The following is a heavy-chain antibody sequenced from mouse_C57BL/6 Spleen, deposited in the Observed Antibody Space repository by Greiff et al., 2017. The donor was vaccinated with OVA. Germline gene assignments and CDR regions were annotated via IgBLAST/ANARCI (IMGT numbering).Heavy chain of an antibody. CDR2: INPGSGGT. Sequence: VQLQQSGAELVRPGTSVKVSCKASGYAFTNYLIEWVKQRPGQGLEWIGVINPGSGGTNYNEKFKGKATLTADKSSSTAYMQLSSLTSEDSAVYFCARDDGYYRGWFAYWGQGTLVTVSA. D-gene: IGHD2-3*01. CDR3: ARDDGYYRGWFAY. V-gene: IGHV1-54*01. J-gene: IGHJ3*01. CDR1: GYAFTNYL.